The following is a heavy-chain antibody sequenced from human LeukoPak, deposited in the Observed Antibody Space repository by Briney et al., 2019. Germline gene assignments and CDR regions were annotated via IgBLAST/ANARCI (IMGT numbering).Heavy chain of an antibody. D-gene: IGHD5-12*01. V-gene: IGHV3-23*01. J-gene: IGHJ4*02. CDR1: GFSFSSCA. CDR3: VKARKHSGHDPVGDY. CDR2: ISGGADST. Sequence: GGSLRLSCAASGFSFSSCAMGWVRQAPGKGPDWVSSISGGADSTYYADSVKGRFTISRDNSKNTLYLQINSLRVEDTAIYYCVKARKHSGHDPVGDYWGQGALVTVSS.